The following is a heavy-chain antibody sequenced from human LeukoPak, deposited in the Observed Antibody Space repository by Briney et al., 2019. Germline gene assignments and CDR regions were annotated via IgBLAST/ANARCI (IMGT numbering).Heavy chain of an antibody. V-gene: IGHV4-39*02. CDR2: ISYSGNT. CDR3: SRLTHSYYSDTSGYYPYYYMDV. J-gene: IGHJ6*03. D-gene: IGHD3-22*01. Sequence: SETLTLTCTVSAGSISSSDYYWGWIRQSPGKGLEWIGRISYSGNTYYNPSLKSRVTISVNTSKNHFSLRLSSVTAADTAVYYCSRLTHSYYSDTSGYYPYYYMDVWGEGTTVAVSS. CDR1: AGSISSSDYY.